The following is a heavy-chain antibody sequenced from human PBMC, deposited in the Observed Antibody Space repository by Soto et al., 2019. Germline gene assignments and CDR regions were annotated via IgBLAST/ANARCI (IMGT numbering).Heavy chain of an antibody. V-gene: IGHV3-30*18. CDR3: AKDRMGAGVRGYFDY. Sequence: QVQLVESGGGVVQPGRSLRLSCAGSGFTFSAYGMDWVRQAPGKGLEWVAVISYDGSNKYYADSVKGRFTISRDNSKNTLYLQMNFLRAEDTAVYYCAKDRMGAGVRGYFDYWGQGTLVTVSS. D-gene: IGHD3-10*01. CDR1: GFTFSAYG. J-gene: IGHJ4*02. CDR2: ISYDGSNK.